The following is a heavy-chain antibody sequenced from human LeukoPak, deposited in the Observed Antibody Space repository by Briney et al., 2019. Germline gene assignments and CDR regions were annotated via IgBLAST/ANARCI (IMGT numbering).Heavy chain of an antibody. CDR3: ARCKDYYVSGSYYKTFDY. J-gene: IGHJ4*02. V-gene: IGHV4-39*07. CDR1: GDSISSSSYY. Sequence: SETLSLTCTVFGDSISSSSYYWGWIRQPPGKGLEWIGSIPYSGSTYYNPSLKSRLTISVDTSKNQFSLKLSSVTAADTAVYYCARCKDYYVSGSYYKTFDYWGQGTLVTVSS. CDR2: IPYSGST. D-gene: IGHD3-10*01.